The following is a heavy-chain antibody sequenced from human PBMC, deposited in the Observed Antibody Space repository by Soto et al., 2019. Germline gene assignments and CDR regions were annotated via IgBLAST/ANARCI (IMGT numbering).Heavy chain of an antibody. CDR1: GGTFSSYA. D-gene: IGHD5-12*01. V-gene: IGHV1-69*12. Sequence: QVQLVQSGAEVKKPGSSVKVSCKASGGTFSSYAISWVRQAPGQGLEWMGGIIPIFGTANYAQKFQGRVTITADESTSTAYMELSSLRSEDTAVYYCAVAGGGGYDYGYYYYGMDVWGQGTTVTVSS. CDR3: AVAGGGGYDYGYYYYGMDV. J-gene: IGHJ6*02. CDR2: IIPIFGTA.